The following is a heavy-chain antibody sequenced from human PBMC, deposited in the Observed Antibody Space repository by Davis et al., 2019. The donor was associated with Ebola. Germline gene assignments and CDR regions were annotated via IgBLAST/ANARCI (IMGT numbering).Heavy chain of an antibody. V-gene: IGHV3-7*03. CDR1: GFTFRSYW. Sequence: GESLKISCAASGFTFRSYWMSSVRQAPGKGLEWVANITGEEGEKSYVDSVRGRFTISRDNAKTSLYLQMNSLRAEDTAVYYCARGVDRAFDIWGQGTMVTVSS. CDR2: ITGEEGEK. CDR3: ARGVDRAFDI. J-gene: IGHJ3*02.